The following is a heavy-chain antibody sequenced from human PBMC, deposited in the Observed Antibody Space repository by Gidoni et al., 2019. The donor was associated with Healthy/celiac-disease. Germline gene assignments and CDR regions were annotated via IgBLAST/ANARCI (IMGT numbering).Heavy chain of an antibody. CDR2: IYHSGST. CDR3: ARDRLGDSSGYYSYFDY. J-gene: IGHJ4*02. CDR1: GGSISSSNW. Sequence: QVQLQESGPGLVKPSGTLSLTCAVSGGSISSSNWWSWVRQPPGKGLECVGEIYHSGSTNYNPFLKGRVTISVDKSKNQFSLELSSVTAADTAVYYCARDRLGDSSGYYSYFDYWGQGTLVNVSS. D-gene: IGHD3-22*01. V-gene: IGHV4-4*02.